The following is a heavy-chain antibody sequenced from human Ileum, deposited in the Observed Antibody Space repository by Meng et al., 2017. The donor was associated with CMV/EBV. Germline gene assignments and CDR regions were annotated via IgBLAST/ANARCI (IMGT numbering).Heavy chain of an antibody. CDR1: YTFTSYD. V-gene: IGHV1-8*01. Sequence: YTFTSYDINWVRQATGQGLEWMGWMNPNSGNTGYAQKFQGRVTMTRNTSISTAYMELSSLRSEDTAVYYCARGPSRIAARRGSNWFDPWGQGTLVTVSS. D-gene: IGHD6-6*01. CDR2: MNPNSGNT. CDR3: ARGPSRIAARRGSNWFDP. J-gene: IGHJ5*02.